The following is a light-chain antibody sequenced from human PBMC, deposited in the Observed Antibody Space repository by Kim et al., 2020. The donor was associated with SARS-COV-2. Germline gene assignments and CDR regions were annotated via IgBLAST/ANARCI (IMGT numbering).Light chain of an antibody. CDR3: QLYRSYPFT. CDR2: RAS. V-gene: IGKV1-16*02. CDR1: QDIGKS. J-gene: IGKJ4*01. Sequence: ASVGDSVTITCRASQDIGKSLAWFQQRPGKAPKSLIYRASNLYSGVPSKFSGSGSGTDFTLTISSLQPEDFATYYCQLYRSYPFTFGGGTKVEIK.